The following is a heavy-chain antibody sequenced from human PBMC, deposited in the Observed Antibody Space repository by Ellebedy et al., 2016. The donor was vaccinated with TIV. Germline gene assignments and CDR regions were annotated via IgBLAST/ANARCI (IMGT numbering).Heavy chain of an antibody. Sequence: GSLRLXXAVYGESFSGYYWSWIRQPPGKGLEWIGEINHSGSTNYNPSLKSRVTISVDTSKNQFSLKLSSVTAADTAVYYCATVEWAFDIWGQGTMVTVSS. D-gene: IGHD3-3*01. CDR1: GESFSGYY. J-gene: IGHJ3*02. CDR2: INHSGST. CDR3: ATVEWAFDI. V-gene: IGHV4-34*01.